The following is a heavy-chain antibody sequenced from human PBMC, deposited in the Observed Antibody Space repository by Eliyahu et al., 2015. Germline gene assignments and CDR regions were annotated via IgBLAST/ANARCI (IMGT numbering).Heavy chain of an antibody. D-gene: IGHD3-10*01. CDR1: GYSFTTYG. CDR3: ARDRGLHEAGDF. V-gene: IGHV1-18*01. J-gene: IGHJ4*02. CDR2: ISGSSGYT. Sequence: QVQLVQSGAEVKRPGASVKVSCKTSGYSFTTYGISWVRQAPGQGLEWMGWISGSSGYTNYAERLQGRVTMTTDTSTNTVYMELRSLRSDDTGTYYCARDRGLHEAGDFWGQGTLLTVSS.